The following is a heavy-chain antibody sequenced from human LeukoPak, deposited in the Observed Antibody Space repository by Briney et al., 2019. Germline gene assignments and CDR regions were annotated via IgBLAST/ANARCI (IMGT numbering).Heavy chain of an antibody. Sequence: SETLSLTCTVSGGSISSYYWSWLRQPAGKGLEWIGRIYTSGSTNYNPSLKSRVTMSVDTSKYQFSRKLSSVTAADTAVYYCARDSGLLWCGELQAFDIWGQGTMVTVSS. J-gene: IGHJ3*02. CDR3: ARDSGLLWCGELQAFDI. CDR2: IYTSGST. CDR1: GGSISSYY. D-gene: IGHD3-10*01. V-gene: IGHV4-4*07.